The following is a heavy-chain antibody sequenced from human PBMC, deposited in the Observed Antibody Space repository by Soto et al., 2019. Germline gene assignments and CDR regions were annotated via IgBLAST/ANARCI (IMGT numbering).Heavy chain of an antibody. CDR2: ISGSGGST. J-gene: IGHJ3*02. D-gene: IGHD2-2*01. V-gene: IGHV3-23*01. CDR1: GFTFRRSA. Sequence: GGSLSLSCAPSGFTFRRSAMSWARQATGKGLQWVSAISGSGGSTYYADAVRGRFTICRDNSKNTLYLQMNRLSAEPSPGYCRGNAIGYPHDAFDIWGQGTMVTVSS. CDR3: GNAIGYPHDAFDI.